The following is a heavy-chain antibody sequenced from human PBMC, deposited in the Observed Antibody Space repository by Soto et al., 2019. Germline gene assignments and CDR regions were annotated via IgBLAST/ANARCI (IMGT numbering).Heavy chain of an antibody. J-gene: IGHJ4*02. CDR2: IYSGGST. D-gene: IGHD3-22*01. V-gene: IGHV3-66*02. CDR3: AREGDYDSSGYYADY. Sequence: GGSLRLSCAASGFTVSSNYMSWVRQAPGKGLEWVSVIYSGGSTYYADSVKGRFTISRDNSKNTLYLQMNSLRAEDTAVYYCAREGDYDSSGYYADYWGQGTLGTVSS. CDR1: GFTVSSNY.